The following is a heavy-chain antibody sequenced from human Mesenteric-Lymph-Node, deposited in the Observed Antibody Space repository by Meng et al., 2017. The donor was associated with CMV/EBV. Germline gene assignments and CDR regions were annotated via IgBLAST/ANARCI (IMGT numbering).Heavy chain of an antibody. Sequence: CKASGSTFTSYYMHWVRQAPGQGLEWMGIINPSGGSTSYAQKFQGRVTMTRDTSTSTVYMELSSLRSEDTAVYYCARVPDEEAHFDYWGQGTLVTVSS. CDR1: GSTFTSYY. CDR3: ARVPDEEAHFDY. V-gene: IGHV1-46*01. CDR2: INPSGGST. D-gene: IGHD1-14*01. J-gene: IGHJ4*02.